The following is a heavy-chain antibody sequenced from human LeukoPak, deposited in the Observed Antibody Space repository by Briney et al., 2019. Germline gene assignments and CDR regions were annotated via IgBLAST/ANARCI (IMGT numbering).Heavy chain of an antibody. CDR3: ARAPEYCSSTSCYYFDY. CDR2: IYYSGST. J-gene: IGHJ4*02. CDR1: GGSISSSSYY. V-gene: IGHV4-39*07. Sequence: SETLSLTCTVSGGSISSSSYYWGWIRQPPGKGLEWIGSIYYSGSTYYNPSLKSRVTIAVDTSKNQFSLKLSSVTAADTAVYYCARAPEYCSSTSCYYFDYWGQGTLVTVSS. D-gene: IGHD2-2*01.